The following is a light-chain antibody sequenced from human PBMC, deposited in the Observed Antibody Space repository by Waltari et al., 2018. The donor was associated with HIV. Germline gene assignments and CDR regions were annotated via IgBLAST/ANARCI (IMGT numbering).Light chain of an antibody. CDR2: DNN. Sequence: QSVLTQPPSVSAAPGQRVTISCSGNSSIIEKNYVSWYQQIPGTAPKLLIYDNNKRPSGTPAQVSCSKSGTSATLAITGLQTADEADYYCGTWDSSLVFGGGTKLTVL. J-gene: IGLJ2*01. CDR1: SSIIEKNY. CDR3: GTWDSSLV. V-gene: IGLV1-51*01.